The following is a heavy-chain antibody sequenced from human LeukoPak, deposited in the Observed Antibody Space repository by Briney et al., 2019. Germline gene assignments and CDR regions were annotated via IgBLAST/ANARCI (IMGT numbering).Heavy chain of an antibody. D-gene: IGHD3-9*01. Sequence: SETLSLTCAVYGGSFSGYYWSWIRQPPGKGLEWIGEINHSGSTNYNPSLKSRVTISVDTSKNQFSLKLSSVTAADTAVYYCARVNGVLRYFDWLNSPYYMDVWGKGTTVTVSS. CDR3: ARVNGVLRYFDWLNSPYYMDV. CDR2: INHSGST. CDR1: GGSFSGYY. J-gene: IGHJ6*03. V-gene: IGHV4-34*01.